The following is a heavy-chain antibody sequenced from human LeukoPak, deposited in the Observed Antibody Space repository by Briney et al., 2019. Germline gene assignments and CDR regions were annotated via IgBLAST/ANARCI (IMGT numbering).Heavy chain of an antibody. V-gene: IGHV3-30*02. CDR2: IRYDGSNK. CDR1: GFTFSSYG. D-gene: IGHD6-13*01. J-gene: IGHJ6*03. CDR3: AKDLYFRQQLPQHYMDV. Sequence: GGSLRLSCAASGFTFSSYGMHWVRQAPGKGLEWVAFIRYDGSNKYYADSVKGRFTISGDNSKNTLYLQMNSLRAEDTAVYYCAKDLYFRQQLPQHYMDVWGKGTTVTVSS.